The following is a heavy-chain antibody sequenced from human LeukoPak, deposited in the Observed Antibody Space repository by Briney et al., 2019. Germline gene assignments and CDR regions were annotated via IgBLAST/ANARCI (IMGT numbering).Heavy chain of an antibody. CDR1: GGSISSGDYY. V-gene: IGHV4-30-4*01. Sequence: SQTLSLTCTVSGGSISSGDYYWSWIRQPPGEGLEWIGYIYYSGSTYYNPSLKSRVTISVDTSKNQFSLKLSSVTAADTAVYYCARFSDSSSWHFDYWGQGTLVTVSS. J-gene: IGHJ4*02. CDR3: ARFSDSSSWHFDY. CDR2: IYYSGST. D-gene: IGHD6-13*01.